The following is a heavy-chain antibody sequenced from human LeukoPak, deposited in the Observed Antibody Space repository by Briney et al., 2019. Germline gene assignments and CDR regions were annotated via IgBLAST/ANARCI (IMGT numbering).Heavy chain of an antibody. Sequence: SETLSLTCTVSGGSISTYYWSWIRQPPGKGLEWIGYIYYSGSTSYNPSLKSRVTISVDTPKNQFSLRLSSVTAADTAVYYCARGDFWSAYKLDPWGQGTLVTVSS. CDR3: ARGDFWSAYKLDP. J-gene: IGHJ5*02. CDR1: GGSISTYY. CDR2: IYYSGST. V-gene: IGHV4-59*01. D-gene: IGHD3-3*01.